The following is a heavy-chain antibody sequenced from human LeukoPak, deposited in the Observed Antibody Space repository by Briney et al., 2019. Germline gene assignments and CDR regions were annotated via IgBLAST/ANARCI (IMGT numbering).Heavy chain of an antibody. V-gene: IGHV3-53*01. Sequence: TGGSLRLSCAASGFTVSSNYMSWVRQAPGKGLEWVSVIYSGGSTYYADSVKGRFTISRDNSKNTLYLQMSSLRAEDTAVYYCVGGPYYYYYVDVWGKGTTVIVS. CDR3: VGGPYYYYYVDV. D-gene: IGHD3-10*01. CDR2: IYSGGST. CDR1: GFTVSSNY. J-gene: IGHJ6*03.